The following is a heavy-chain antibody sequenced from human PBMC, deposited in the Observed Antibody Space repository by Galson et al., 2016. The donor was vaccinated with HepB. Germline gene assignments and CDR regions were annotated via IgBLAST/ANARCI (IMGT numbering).Heavy chain of an antibody. D-gene: IGHD3-16*01. J-gene: IGHJ3*02. CDR2: IWYDGSNQ. CDR1: GFPFSSYG. CDR3: ARDAFPDDACDI. V-gene: IGHV3-33*01. Sequence: SLRLSCAASGFPFSSYGMHWVRQAPGKGLEWVAVIWYDGSNQYYADSVKGRFTISRDISKNTLYLQMSSLRAEDTALYYCARDAFPDDACDIWGQGTMVTVSS.